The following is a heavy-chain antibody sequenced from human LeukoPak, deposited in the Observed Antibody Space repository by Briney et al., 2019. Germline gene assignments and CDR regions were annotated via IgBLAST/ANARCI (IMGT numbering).Heavy chain of an antibody. CDR3: AKERLGYCSGGSCYVFDY. CDR1: GFTFSSYG. Sequence: GGSLRLSCAASGFTFSSYGMHWVRQAPGKGLEWVAVIWYDGSNKYYADSVKDRFTISRDNSKNTLYLQMNSLRAEDTAVYYCAKERLGYCSGGSCYVFDYWGQGTLVTVSS. V-gene: IGHV3-33*06. J-gene: IGHJ4*02. CDR2: IWYDGSNK. D-gene: IGHD2-15*01.